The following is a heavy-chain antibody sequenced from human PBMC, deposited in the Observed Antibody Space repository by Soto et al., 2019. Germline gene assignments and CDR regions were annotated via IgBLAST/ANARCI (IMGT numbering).Heavy chain of an antibody. V-gene: IGHV4-39*01. CDR2: IYYSGST. D-gene: IGHD5-18*01. Sequence: SSETLSLTCTVSGGSISSSSYYWGWIRQPPGKGLEWIGSIYYSGSTYYNPSLKSRVTISVDTSKNQFSLKLSSVTAADTAVYYCARQAEDSYGPFDYWGQGTLVTVSS. CDR3: ARQAEDSYGPFDY. J-gene: IGHJ4*02. CDR1: GGSISSSSYY.